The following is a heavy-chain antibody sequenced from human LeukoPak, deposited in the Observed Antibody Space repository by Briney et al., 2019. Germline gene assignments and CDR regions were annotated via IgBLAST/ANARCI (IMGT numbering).Heavy chain of an antibody. CDR2: IYPGDSDT. D-gene: IGHD3-10*01. V-gene: IGHV5-51*01. CDR3: ARTRYYGSSYNYMDV. CDR1: GYSFTRYW. J-gene: IGHJ6*03. Sequence: GESLKISCKGSGYSFTRYWIGWVRQMPGKGLEWMGIIYPGDSDTRYSPSFQGQVTISADKSISTAYLQWSSLKASDTAMYYCARTRYYGSSYNYMDVWGNGTTVTVSS.